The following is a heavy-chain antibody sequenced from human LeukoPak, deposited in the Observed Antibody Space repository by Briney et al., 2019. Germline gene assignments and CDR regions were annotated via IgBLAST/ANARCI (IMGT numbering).Heavy chain of an antibody. CDR1: GGPISSGGYY. D-gene: IGHD3-10*01. V-gene: IGHV4-31*03. J-gene: IGHJ4*02. Sequence: PSETLSLTCTVSGGPISSGGYYWSWIRQHPGKGLEWIGYIYYSGSTYYNPSLKSRVTISVDTSKNQFSLKLSSVTAADTAVYYCASRGSGPGVLRDYWGQGTLVTVSS. CDR2: IYYSGST. CDR3: ASRGSGPGVLRDY.